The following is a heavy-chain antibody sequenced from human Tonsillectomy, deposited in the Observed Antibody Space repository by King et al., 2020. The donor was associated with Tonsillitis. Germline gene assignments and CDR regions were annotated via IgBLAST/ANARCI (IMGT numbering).Heavy chain of an antibody. J-gene: IGHJ4*02. CDR3: ANHPLSSSWYIFDY. CDR1: GFTFSSYG. V-gene: IGHV3-30*02. Sequence: VQLVESGGGVVQPGGSLRLSCAASGFTFSSYGMHWVRQAPGKGLEWVAFIRYDGTNKYYADSVKGRFTISRDNSKNTLYLQMNSLRPDDTAVYYCANHPLSSSWYIFDYWGQGTLVTVSS. CDR2: IRYDGTNK. D-gene: IGHD6-13*01.